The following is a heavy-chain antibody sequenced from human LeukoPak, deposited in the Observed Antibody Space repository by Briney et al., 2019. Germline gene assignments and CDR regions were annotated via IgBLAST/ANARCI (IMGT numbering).Heavy chain of an antibody. CDR1: GGTFSSYA. D-gene: IGHD1-26*01. CDR3: ARGDLVGAIHFDY. Sequence: SVKVSCKASGGTFSSYAISWVRQAPGQGLEWMGRIISILGIANYAQKFQGRVTITADKSTSTAYMELSSLRSEDTAVYYCARGDLVGAIHFDYWGQGTLVTVSS. CDR2: IISILGIA. J-gene: IGHJ4*02. V-gene: IGHV1-69*04.